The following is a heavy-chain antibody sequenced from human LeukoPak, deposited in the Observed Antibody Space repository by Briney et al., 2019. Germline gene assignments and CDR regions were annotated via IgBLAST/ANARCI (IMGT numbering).Heavy chain of an antibody. V-gene: IGHV4-59*01. Sequence: PSETLSLTCTVSGGSISGDVGSSLPEPPGKGLGGSGDIYDSGSANYNPSLKSRVTISVDTSTNQFSLKLSSVTAADTAVYYCARAGRIGQLAVDYWGQGTLVTVSS. CDR3: ARAGRIGQLAVDY. CDR1: GGSISGDV. J-gene: IGHJ4*02. D-gene: IGHD6-19*01. CDR2: IYDSGSA.